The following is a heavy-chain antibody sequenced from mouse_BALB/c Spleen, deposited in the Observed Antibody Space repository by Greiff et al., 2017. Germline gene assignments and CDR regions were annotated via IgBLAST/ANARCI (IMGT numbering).Heavy chain of an antibody. Sequence: VQLQQSGPELVKPGASVKISCKASGYTFTDYNMHWVKQSHGKSLEWIGYIYPYNGGTGYNQKFKSKATLTVDNSSSTAYMELRSLTSEDSAVYYCARKDYGSSYFDYWGQGTTLTVSS. J-gene: IGHJ2*01. CDR1: GYTFTDYN. V-gene: IGHV1S29*02. CDR2: IYPYNGGT. D-gene: IGHD1-1*01. CDR3: ARKDYGSSYFDY.